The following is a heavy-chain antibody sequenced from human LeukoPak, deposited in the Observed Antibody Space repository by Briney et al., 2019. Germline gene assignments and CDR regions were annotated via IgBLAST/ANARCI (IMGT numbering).Heavy chain of an antibody. V-gene: IGHV3-23*01. CDR1: GFTFSSYA. J-gene: IGHJ4*02. CDR3: AKASIVVVVAAFFDY. CDR2: ISGSGGST. Sequence: GGSLRLSCAASGFTFSSYAMSWVRQAPGKGLEWVSAISGSGGSTYYADSVKGRFTISRDNSKNTLYLQMNSLRAEDTAAYYCAKASIVVVVAAFFDYWGQGTLVTVSS. D-gene: IGHD2-15*01.